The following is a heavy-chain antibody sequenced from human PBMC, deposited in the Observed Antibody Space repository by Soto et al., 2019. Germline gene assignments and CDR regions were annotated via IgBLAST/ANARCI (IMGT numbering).Heavy chain of an antibody. Sequence: ASVKVSCKASGYTFTGYYMHWVRQAPGQGLEWMGWINPNSGGTNYAQKFQGWVTMTRDTSISTAYMELSSLRSEDTAVYYCARGLGVTTLLGYYYYCMDVWGKGTTVTVSS. CDR2: INPNSGGT. D-gene: IGHD4-17*01. J-gene: IGHJ6*03. CDR3: ARGLGVTTLLGYYYYCMDV. CDR1: GYTFTGYY. V-gene: IGHV1-2*04.